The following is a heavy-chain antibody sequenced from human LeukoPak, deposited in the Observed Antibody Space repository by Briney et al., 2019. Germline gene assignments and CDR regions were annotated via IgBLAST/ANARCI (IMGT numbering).Heavy chain of an antibody. V-gene: IGHV3-21*06. CDR1: GLTFSTSG. Sequence: GGSLRLSCTASGLTFSTSGFNWVRQAPGKGLEWVASIGPTGSDRYHADSIKGRFTNSRDNANNFLYLQMNSLRAEDTAVYYCATETNGRHYDYWGQGTLLTVSS. D-gene: IGHD1-14*01. J-gene: IGHJ4*02. CDR3: ATETNGRHYDY. CDR2: IGPTGSDR.